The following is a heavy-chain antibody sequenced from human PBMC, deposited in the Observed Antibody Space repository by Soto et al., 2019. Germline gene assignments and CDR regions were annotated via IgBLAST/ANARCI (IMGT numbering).Heavy chain of an antibody. D-gene: IGHD5-12*01. CDR2: IKHSGST. CDR3: ARGPFIVATIRYYYYYYMDV. CDR1: GGSFSGYY. J-gene: IGHJ6*03. V-gene: IGHV4-34*01. Sequence: QVQLQQWGAGLLKPSETLSLTCAVYGGSFSGYYWSWIRQPPRKGLEWIGEIKHSGSTNYNPSLKSRVTISVDTSKNQLSLKLSSVTAADTAVYYCARGPFIVATIRYYYYYYMDVWGKGTTVTVSS.